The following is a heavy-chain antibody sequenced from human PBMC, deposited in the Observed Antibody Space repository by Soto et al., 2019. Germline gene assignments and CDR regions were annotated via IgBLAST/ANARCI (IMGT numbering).Heavy chain of an antibody. V-gene: IGHV3-15*01. CDR2: IKRKIEGGTT. Sequence: PWGSLRLSCAGSGFTFNNAWMNWVRQAPGKGLEWVGRIKRKIEGGTTDYAAPVKGRCTISRDDSKNTLYLEINSLKTEDTAVYYCTTDPEDGYNLELGYWGQGTLVTVSS. CDR1: GFTFNNAW. D-gene: IGHD5-12*01. CDR3: TTDPEDGYNLELGY. J-gene: IGHJ4*02.